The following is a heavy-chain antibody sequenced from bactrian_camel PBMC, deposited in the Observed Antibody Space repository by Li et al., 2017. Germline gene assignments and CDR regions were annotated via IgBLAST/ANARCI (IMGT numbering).Heavy chain of an antibody. Sequence: HVQLVESGGGSVQAGGSLRLSCAVSGYTGDRGYMGWFRQAPGLEREGVAHIDLNGVEAFADSVKGRTTISKDNAKDTLYLEMRSLKPEDSGVYFCAAGWGHCDLQADFRAWGQGTQV. J-gene: IGHJ6*01. V-gene: IGHV3S55*01. CDR3: AAGWGHCDLQADFRA. CDR1: GYTGDRGY. D-gene: IGHD1*01. CDR2: IDLNGVE.